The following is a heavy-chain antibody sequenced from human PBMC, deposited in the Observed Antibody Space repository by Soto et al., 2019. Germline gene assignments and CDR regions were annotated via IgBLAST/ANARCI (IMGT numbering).Heavy chain of an antibody. V-gene: IGHV1-69*01. Sequence: QVQLVQSGAEVKKPGYSVKVSCKASGGTFSSYAISWVRQAPGQGLEWMGGIIAIFGTANYSQTLQGRVTITADESTSTAYMELSSLRSEDTAVYYCARAAEPSAVGGYYYYGMDVWGKGTTVTVSS. D-gene: IGHD3-16*01. CDR2: IIAIFGTA. CDR3: ARAAEPSAVGGYYYYGMDV. J-gene: IGHJ6*04. CDR1: GGTFSSYA.